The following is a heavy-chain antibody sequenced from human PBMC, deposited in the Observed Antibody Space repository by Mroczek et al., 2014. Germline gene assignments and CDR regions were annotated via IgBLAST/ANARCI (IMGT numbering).Heavy chain of an antibody. CDR2: ISSSSSYI. D-gene: IGHD1-26*01. CDR1: GFTFSSYS. Sequence: VQLVESGGGLVKPGGSLRLSCAASGFTFSSYSMNWVRQAPGKGLEWVSSISSSSSYIYYADSVKGRFTISRDNAKNSLYLQMNSLRAEDTAVYYCARRGVREPGRLLMSFDIWGQGTSGPPSL. V-gene: IGHV3-21*01. J-gene: IGHJ3*02. CDR3: ARRGVREPGRLLMSFDI.